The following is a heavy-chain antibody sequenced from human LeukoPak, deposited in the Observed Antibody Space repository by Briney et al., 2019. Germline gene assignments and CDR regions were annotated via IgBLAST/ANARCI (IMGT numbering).Heavy chain of an antibody. Sequence: GGSLRLSCVVSGITLSNYGMSWVRQAPGKGLEWVAGISGSGGSTNYADSVKGRFTISRDNPKNTLYLQMNSLRAEDTAVYFCAKRGVVIRVILVGFHKEANYFDSWGQGALLTVSS. D-gene: IGHD3-22*01. CDR3: AKRGVVIRVILVGFHKEANYFDS. CDR2: ISGSGGST. CDR1: GITLSNYG. J-gene: IGHJ4*02. V-gene: IGHV3-23*01.